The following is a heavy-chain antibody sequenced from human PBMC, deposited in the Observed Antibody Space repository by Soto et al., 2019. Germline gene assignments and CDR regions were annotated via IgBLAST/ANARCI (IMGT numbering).Heavy chain of an antibody. CDR3: ARDDVDTSMVCLCNAYDCTDI. V-gene: IGHV4-59*02. CDR1: GASVSSHY. CDR2: IHYSGSI. D-gene: IGHD5-18*01. Sequence: SETLSLTCTVAGASVSSHYWSWIRQPPGKGLEHIGSIHYSGSITYNPSLKSRVIISVDTSNNQFSLRLTSVTAADTAVYYCARDDVDTSMVCLCNAYDCTDI. J-gene: IGHJ3*02.